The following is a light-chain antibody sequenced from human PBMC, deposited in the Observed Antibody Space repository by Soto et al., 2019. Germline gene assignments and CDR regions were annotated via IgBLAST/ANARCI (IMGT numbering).Light chain of an antibody. CDR3: QQYDYSRT. CDR2: DVS. V-gene: IGKV1-5*01. J-gene: IGKJ1*01. Sequence: DVQMTQSPSTLSASVGDSVTITCRASQSIAASLAWYQLKPGEAPKLLIYDVSNLESGVPSRFSGSGSGTEFSLTIRSLHPDDFATYYWQQYDYSRTFGQGTKVDIK. CDR1: QSIAAS.